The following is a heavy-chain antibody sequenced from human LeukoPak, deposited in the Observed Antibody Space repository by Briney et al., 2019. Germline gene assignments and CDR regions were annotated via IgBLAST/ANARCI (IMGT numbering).Heavy chain of an antibody. D-gene: IGHD3-3*01. CDR3: AREPGSVTVLRFLEWSAHYYGMDV. J-gene: IGHJ6*02. CDR2: ISAYNGNT. V-gene: IGHV1-18*01. CDR1: GYTFTSYG. Sequence: ASVKVSCKASGYTFTSYGISWVRQAPGQGLEWMGWISAYNGNTNYAQKLQGRVTMTTDTSTSTAYMELRSLRSDDTAVYYCAREPGSVTVLRFLEWSAHYYGMDVWGQGTTVTVSS.